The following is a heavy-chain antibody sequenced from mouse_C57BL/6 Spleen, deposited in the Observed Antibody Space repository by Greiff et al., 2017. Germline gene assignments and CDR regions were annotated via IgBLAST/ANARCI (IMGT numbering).Heavy chain of an antibody. V-gene: IGHV1-82*01. CDR3: ARGGYNYAMDY. CDR2: IYPGDGDT. Sequence: VQLQQSGPELVKPGASVKISCKASGYAFSSSWMNWVKQRPGKGLEWIGRIYPGDGDTNYNGKFKGKATLTVDKSSSTAYMQLSSLTSEDSAVYYCARGGYNYAMDYWGQGTSVTVSS. D-gene: IGHD2-2*01. CDR1: GYAFSSSW. J-gene: IGHJ4*01.